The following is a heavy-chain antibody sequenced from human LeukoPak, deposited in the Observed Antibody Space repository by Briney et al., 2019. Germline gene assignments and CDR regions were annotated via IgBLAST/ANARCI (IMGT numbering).Heavy chain of an antibody. Sequence: ASVKVSCKASGYTFTGYYMHWVRQAPGQGLEWMGWINPNSGGTNYAQKFQGRVTMTRDTSISTAYMELSRLRSDDTAVYYCARESSGEDYFDYWGQGTLATVSS. CDR2: INPNSGGT. D-gene: IGHD6-19*01. V-gene: IGHV1-2*02. CDR1: GYTFTGYY. J-gene: IGHJ4*02. CDR3: ARESSGEDYFDY.